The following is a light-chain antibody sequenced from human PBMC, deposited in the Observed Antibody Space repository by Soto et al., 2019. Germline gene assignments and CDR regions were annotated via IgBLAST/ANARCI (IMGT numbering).Light chain of an antibody. J-gene: IGLJ3*02. CDR3: GTWDNSGTGGRAV. CDR2: DDN. V-gene: IGLV1-51*02. CDR1: SSNVGGHY. Sequence: QSVLTQPGSVSASPGRTVTVSCSGTSSNVGGHYVSWYPQFPGTAPRLLIFDDNKRLSGIPDRFSGAKSGTSATLGITGLQTGDEAIYYCGTWDNSGTGGRAVFGGGTKVTVL.